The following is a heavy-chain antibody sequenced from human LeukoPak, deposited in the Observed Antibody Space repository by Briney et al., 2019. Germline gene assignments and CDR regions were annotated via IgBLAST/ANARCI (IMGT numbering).Heavy chain of an antibody. V-gene: IGHV3-64*01. CDR1: GFSFSGSA. D-gene: IGHD2-15*01. J-gene: IGHJ4*02. CDR3: ARGSYCSGGSCYSAY. Sequence: GGSLRLSCAASGFSFSGSAMHWVRQAPGKGLEYVSAISSNGGTTYYANSVKGRFTISRDNSKNTLYLQMGSLRAEDMAVYYCARGSYCSGGSCYSAYWGQGTLVTVSS. CDR2: ISSNGGTT.